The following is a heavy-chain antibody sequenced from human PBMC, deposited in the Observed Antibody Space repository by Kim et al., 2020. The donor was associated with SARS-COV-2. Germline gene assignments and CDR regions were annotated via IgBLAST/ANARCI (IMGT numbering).Heavy chain of an antibody. Sequence: SETLSLTCAVSGGSISSSNWWSWVRQPPGKGLEWIGEIYHSGSTNYNPSLKSRVTISVDKSKNQFSLKLSSVTAADTAVYYCERGYSSSWPYYYGMDVWGQGTTVTVSS. CDR3: ERGYSSSWPYYYGMDV. CDR2: IYHSGST. V-gene: IGHV4-4*02. D-gene: IGHD6-13*01. J-gene: IGHJ6*02. CDR1: GGSISSSNW.